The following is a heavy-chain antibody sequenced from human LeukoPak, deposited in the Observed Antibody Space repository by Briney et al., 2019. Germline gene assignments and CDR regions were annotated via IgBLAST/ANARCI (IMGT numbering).Heavy chain of an antibody. V-gene: IGHV4-39*07. J-gene: IGHJ4*02. CDR2: IYYSGST. Sequence: SETLSLTCTVSGGSISSSSYYWGWIRQPPGKGLEWIGSIYYSGSTYYNPSLKSRVTISVDTSKNQFSLKLSSVTAADTAVYYCARDYSGGDQGDYWGQGTLVTVSS. D-gene: IGHD2-21*02. CDR3: ARDYSGGDQGDY. CDR1: GGSISSSSYY.